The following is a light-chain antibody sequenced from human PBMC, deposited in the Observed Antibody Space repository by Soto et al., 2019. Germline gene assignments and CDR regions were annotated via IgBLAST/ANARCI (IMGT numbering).Light chain of an antibody. CDR3: QHYTTYSRT. CDR1: QTISTY. V-gene: IGKV1-5*01. J-gene: IGKJ1*01. Sequence: DIQMTQSPSTLSASVGDRVTITCRASQTISTYLAWYQQKPGKAPKSLIYDASNLQSGVPSRFSGSGSGTEFTLTISSLQPDDFATYYCQHYTTYSRTFGQGTKVDIK. CDR2: DAS.